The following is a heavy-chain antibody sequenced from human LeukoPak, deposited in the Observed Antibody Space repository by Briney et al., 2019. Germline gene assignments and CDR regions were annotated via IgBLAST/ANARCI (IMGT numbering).Heavy chain of an antibody. CDR2: IYHSGST. CDR3: ARVVYDYVWGSYRYLDY. Sequence: SETLFLTCAVSGGSISNSDWWTWVRQPRGKGLEWIGEIYHSGSTNYNPSLKSRVTISVDKSKNQFSLKLSSVTAADTAVYYCARVVYDYVWGSYRYLDYWGQGTLVTVSS. V-gene: IGHV4-4*02. CDR1: GGSISNSDW. D-gene: IGHD3-16*02. J-gene: IGHJ4*02.